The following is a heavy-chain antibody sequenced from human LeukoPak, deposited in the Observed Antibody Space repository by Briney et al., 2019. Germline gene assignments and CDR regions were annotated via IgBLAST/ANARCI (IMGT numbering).Heavy chain of an antibody. D-gene: IGHD5-18*01. CDR2: ISSNGGGT. J-gene: IGHJ6*02. CDR1: GFTFSSYA. CDR3: VKGASTAMAYYYYGMDV. V-gene: IGHV3-64D*06. Sequence: PGGSLRLSCSASGFTFSSYAMHWVRQAPGKGLEYVSAISSNGGGTYYADSVKGRFTISRDNSKNTLYLQMSSLRAEDTAVYYCVKGASTAMAYYYYGMDVWGQGTTVTVSS.